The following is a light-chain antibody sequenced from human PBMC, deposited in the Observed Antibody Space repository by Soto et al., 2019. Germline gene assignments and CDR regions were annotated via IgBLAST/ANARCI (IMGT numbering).Light chain of an antibody. CDR2: KAS. CDR1: QTISSW. V-gene: IGKV1-5*03. CDR3: QPYNSYSEA. J-gene: IGKJ1*01. Sequence: DIQMTQSPSTLSGSVGDRVTITCRASQTISSWLAWYQQKPGKAPKRLIYKASTLKSGVPPRFSGSGSGTEFTLTISSLQPDDFAPYYCQPYNSYSEAFGQGTKVELK.